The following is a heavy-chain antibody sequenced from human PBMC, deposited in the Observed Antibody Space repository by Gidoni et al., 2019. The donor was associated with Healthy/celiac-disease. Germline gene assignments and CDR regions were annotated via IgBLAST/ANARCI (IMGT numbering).Heavy chain of an antibody. CDR3: AKGPLVVIGAMFSY. D-gene: IGHD3-22*01. Sequence: EVQLLESGGGLVQPGGSLSPSCAAPGFTFSSYAMSWVRQAPGKGVEGVSAIGGSGGRTYYADSVKGRFTISRDNSKNTLYLQMNSLRAEDTAVYYCAKGPLVVIGAMFSYWGQGTLVTVSS. V-gene: IGHV3-23*01. CDR2: IGGSGGRT. J-gene: IGHJ4*02. CDR1: GFTFSSYA.